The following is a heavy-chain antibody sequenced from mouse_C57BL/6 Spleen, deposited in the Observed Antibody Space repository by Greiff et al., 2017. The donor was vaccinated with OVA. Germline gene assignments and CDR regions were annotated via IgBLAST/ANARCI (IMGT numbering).Heavy chain of an antibody. D-gene: IGHD1-1*01. Sequence: VHLVESGPGLVAPSQSLSITCTVSGFSLTSYAISWVRQPPGKGLEWLGVIWTGGGTNYNSALKSRLSISKDNSKSQVFLKMNSLQTDDTARYYCARNLNYGSSYEAMDYWGQGTSVTVSS. V-gene: IGHV2-9-1*01. CDR2: IWTGGGT. CDR3: ARNLNYGSSYEAMDY. CDR1: GFSLTSYA. J-gene: IGHJ4*01.